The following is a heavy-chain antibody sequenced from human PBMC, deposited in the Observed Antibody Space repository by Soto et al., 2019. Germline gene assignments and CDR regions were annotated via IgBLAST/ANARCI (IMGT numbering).Heavy chain of an antibody. CDR2: ISSSGSTI. J-gene: IGHJ6*02. D-gene: IGHD2-15*01. Sequence: GGSLRLSCAASGFTFSSYEMNWVRQAPGKGLEWVSYISSSGSTIYYADSVKGRFTISRDNAKNSLYLQMNSLRAEDTAVYYCARGEYCSGGSCLYYYYYGMDVWGQGTTVTVSS. CDR1: GFTFSSYE. V-gene: IGHV3-48*03. CDR3: ARGEYCSGGSCLYYYYYGMDV.